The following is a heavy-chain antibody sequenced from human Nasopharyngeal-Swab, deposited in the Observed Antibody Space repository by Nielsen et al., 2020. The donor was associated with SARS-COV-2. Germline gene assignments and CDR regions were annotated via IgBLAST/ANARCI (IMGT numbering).Heavy chain of an antibody. Sequence: GSLRLSCTVSGGSIMSSSYYWGWIRQPPGKGLEWIGVIYYTGSAHYSPSLKSRVTISVDTSRNQFFLRMASVTAEDTAVYYCARQTGMDVWGQGTSVTVSS. J-gene: IGHJ6*02. V-gene: IGHV4-39*01. CDR3: ARQTGMDV. CDR1: GGSIMSSSYY. CDR2: IYYTGSA.